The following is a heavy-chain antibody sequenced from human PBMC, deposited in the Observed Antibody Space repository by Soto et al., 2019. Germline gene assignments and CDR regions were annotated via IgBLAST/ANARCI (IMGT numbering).Heavy chain of an antibody. CDR3: AEGRIAAAGTGYYYYGTDV. Sequence: GGSLRLSCAASGFTFDDYTMHWVRQAPGKGLEWVSLISWDGGSTYYADSVKGRFTISRDNRKNSRYLQMNSLRTEDTALYYCAEGRIAAAGTGYYYYGTDVWGQGTTVNVSS. V-gene: IGHV3-43*01. CDR2: ISWDGGST. J-gene: IGHJ6*02. CDR1: GFTFDDYT. D-gene: IGHD6-13*01.